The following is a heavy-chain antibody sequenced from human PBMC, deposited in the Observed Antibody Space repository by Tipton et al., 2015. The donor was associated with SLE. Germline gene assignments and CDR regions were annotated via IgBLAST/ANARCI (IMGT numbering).Heavy chain of an antibody. CDR1: GGSVSSGSYY. CDR3: ARGGGSPSY. Sequence: LRLSCTVSGGSVSSGSYYWSWTRQPPGKGLQWIGYIYYSGSTNYNPSLKSRVTISVDTSKNQFSLKLSSVTAADTAVYYCARGGGSPSYWGQGTLVTVSS. D-gene: IGHD2-15*01. CDR2: IYYSGST. J-gene: IGHJ4*02. V-gene: IGHV4-61*01.